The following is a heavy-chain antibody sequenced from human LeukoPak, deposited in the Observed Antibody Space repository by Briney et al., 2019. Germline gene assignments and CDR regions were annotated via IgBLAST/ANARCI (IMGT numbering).Heavy chain of an antibody. J-gene: IGHJ4*02. V-gene: IGHV3-11*05. CDR2: ISSRSSDT. Sequence: GGSLRLSCAASGLTVSSYMSWVRQAPGKGLEWVSYISSRSSDTNYADSVKDRFTISRDNARNSVYLQMNSLRAEDTAVYYCARDWSYFDYWGRGTPVTVSS. CDR1: GLTVSSY. CDR3: ARDWSYFDY.